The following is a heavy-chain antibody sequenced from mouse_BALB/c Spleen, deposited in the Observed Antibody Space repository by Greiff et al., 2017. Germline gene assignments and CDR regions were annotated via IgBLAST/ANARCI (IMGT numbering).Heavy chain of an antibody. Sequence: QVQLQQPGAELVKPGAPVKLSCKASGYTFTSYWMNWVKQRPGRGLEWIGRIDPSDSETHYNQKFKDKATLTVDKSSSTAYIQLSSLTSEDSAVDYCARGRDYAPWFAYWGQGTLVTVSA. CDR2: IDPSDSET. CDR3: ARGRDYAPWFAY. CDR1: GYTFTSYW. J-gene: IGHJ3*01. D-gene: IGHD2-4*01. V-gene: IGHV1-69*02.